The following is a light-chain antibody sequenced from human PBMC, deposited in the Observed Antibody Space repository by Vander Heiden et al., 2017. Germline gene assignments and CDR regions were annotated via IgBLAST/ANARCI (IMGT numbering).Light chain of an antibody. Sequence: DIQMTQSPSTLPASVGDRVTITCRASQSINTYLAWYQQKPGKAPNLLIYKASILESGVPSRFSGSGSGTEFTLTISSLQPDDFATYYCQQYNSFTWTFGQGTKVEIK. CDR2: KAS. CDR1: QSINTY. CDR3: QQYNSFTWT. J-gene: IGKJ1*01. V-gene: IGKV1-5*03.